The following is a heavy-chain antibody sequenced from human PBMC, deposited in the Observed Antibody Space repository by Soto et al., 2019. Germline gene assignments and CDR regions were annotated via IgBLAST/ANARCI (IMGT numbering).Heavy chain of an antibody. CDR2: IYYSEST. D-gene: IGHD6-19*01. CDR1: GASISSYY. J-gene: IGHJ6*02. CDR3: ARERVAVAGQYYYSGMDV. V-gene: IGHV4-59*01. Sequence: SETLSLTCTVSGASISSYYWSWIRQPPGKGLEWIGYIYYSESTNYNPSLKSRVTISVDMSKNQFSLKLNSVTAADTAVYYCARERVAVAGQYYYSGMDVWGQGTTVTVSS.